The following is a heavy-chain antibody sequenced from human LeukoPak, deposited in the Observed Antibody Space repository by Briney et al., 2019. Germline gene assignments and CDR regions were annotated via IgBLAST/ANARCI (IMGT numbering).Heavy chain of an antibody. V-gene: IGHV3-11*01. J-gene: IGHJ4*02. Sequence: PGGSLRLSCTVSGFTFSDYYMSWIRQAPGKGLEWVSSISSGGNTIFYTDSVKGRFTISRDNAKNSLYLQMNSLRAEDTAVYYCAKDRSGYGSSYDFDYWGQGTLVTVSS. D-gene: IGHD6-13*01. CDR2: ISSGGNTI. CDR3: AKDRSGYGSSYDFDY. CDR1: GFTFSDYY.